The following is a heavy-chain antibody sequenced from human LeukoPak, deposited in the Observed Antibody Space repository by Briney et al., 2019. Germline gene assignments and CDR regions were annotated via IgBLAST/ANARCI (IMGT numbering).Heavy chain of an antibody. D-gene: IGHD3-3*01. CDR2: IIPIFGTA. Sequence: ASVKVSCKASGGTFSSYAISWVRQAPGQGLEWMGRIIPIFGTANYAQKFQGRVTITTDESTSTAYMELSSLRSEDTAVYYCATTYYDFWSGSDSSWGQGTLVTVSS. J-gene: IGHJ5*02. CDR3: ATTYYDFWSGSDSS. V-gene: IGHV1-69*05. CDR1: GGTFSSYA.